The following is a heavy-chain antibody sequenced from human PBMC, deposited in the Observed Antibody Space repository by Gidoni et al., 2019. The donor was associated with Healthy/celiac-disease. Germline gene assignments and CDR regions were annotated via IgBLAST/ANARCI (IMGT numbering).Heavy chain of an antibody. CDR3: VKDNLDYYGSGSPPGGLGAFDI. CDR2: IISNGGST. D-gene: IGHD3-10*01. V-gene: IGHV3-64D*06. J-gene: IGHJ3*02. CDR1: GFTFRSYS. Sequence: EVQLVESGGGLVQPEGSLRLSCSDSGFTFRSYSVHWVRQATGKGLDYVSAIISNGGSTYESDAGKGRVIISRDNSKNTLYLQMSSLRAEDTAVYYCVKDNLDYYGSGSPPGGLGAFDIWGQGTMVTVSS.